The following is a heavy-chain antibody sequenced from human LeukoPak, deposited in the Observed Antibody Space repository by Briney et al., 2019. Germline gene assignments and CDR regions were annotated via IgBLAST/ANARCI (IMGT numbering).Heavy chain of an antibody. CDR1: GFTFSSYS. CDR3: ARRYCSGGSCYYFDY. V-gene: IGHV3-21*01. D-gene: IGHD2-15*01. J-gene: IGHJ4*02. CDR2: ISSSSSYI. Sequence: GGSLRLSCAASGFTFSSYSMNWVRQAPGKGLEWVSSISSSSSYIYYADSVKGRFIISRDNAKNSLYLQMNSLRAEDTAVYYCARRYCSGGSCYYFDYWGQGTLVTVSS.